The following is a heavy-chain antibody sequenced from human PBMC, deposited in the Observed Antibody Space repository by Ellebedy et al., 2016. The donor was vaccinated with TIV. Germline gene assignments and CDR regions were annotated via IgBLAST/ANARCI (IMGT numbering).Heavy chain of an antibody. CDR3: ARNSDIFTLGWFNP. CDR1: GYTLTDLS. CDR2: INHSGDST. Sequence: ASVKVSXXVSGYTLTDLSMHWVRQAPGQGLEWMGIINHSGDSTTYAQKFQGRVTMTRDTSTSTVYMELSNLRSEDTAVYYCARNSDIFTLGWFNPWGQGTLVTVST. V-gene: IGHV1-46*01. J-gene: IGHJ5*02. D-gene: IGHD3-9*01.